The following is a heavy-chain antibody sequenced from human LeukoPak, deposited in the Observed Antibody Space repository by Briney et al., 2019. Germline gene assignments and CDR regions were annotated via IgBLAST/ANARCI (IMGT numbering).Heavy chain of an antibody. D-gene: IGHD6-19*01. V-gene: IGHV1-2*06. J-gene: IGHJ4*02. Sequence: ASVKVSCKASGYTFTDFYIHWVRHSPGHGLEWMGRINPNSGGTNYAQKFQGRVTMTRDTSISTAYMELSRLTSDDSALYYCARGTQWLVGNYWGQGTLVTVSS. CDR2: INPNSGGT. CDR3: ARGTQWLVGNY. CDR1: GYTFTDFY.